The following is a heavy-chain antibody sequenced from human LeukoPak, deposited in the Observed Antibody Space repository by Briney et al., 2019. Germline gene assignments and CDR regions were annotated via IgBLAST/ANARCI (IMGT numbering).Heavy chain of an antibody. CDR1: GFTVSSNY. CDR2: IYSGGST. J-gene: IGHJ4*02. CDR3: ARGGGFDY. D-gene: IGHD3-10*01. V-gene: IGHV3-66*01. Sequence: GGSLRLSCAASGFTVSSNYMSWFRQPPGKGLEWVSIIYSGGSTYYADSVKGRFTISRENAKNFLYLQMNSLRAGDTAVYYCARGGGFDYWGQGTLVTVSS.